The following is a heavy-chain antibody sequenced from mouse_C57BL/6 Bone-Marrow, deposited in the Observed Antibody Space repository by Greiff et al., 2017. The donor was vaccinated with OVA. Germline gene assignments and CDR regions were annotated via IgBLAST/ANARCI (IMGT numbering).Heavy chain of an antibody. J-gene: IGHJ4*01. CDR3: ERHAMGY. CDR1: GFTFSDYY. CDR2: ISNGGGST. Sequence: EVQLQESGGGLVQPGGSLKLSCAASGFTFSDYYMYWVRQTPEKRLEWVAYISNGGGSTYYTDTVKGRCTNSRDKAKYTLYLQMSRLKSEDTAMYYCERHAMGYWGQGTSVTVSS. V-gene: IGHV5-12*01.